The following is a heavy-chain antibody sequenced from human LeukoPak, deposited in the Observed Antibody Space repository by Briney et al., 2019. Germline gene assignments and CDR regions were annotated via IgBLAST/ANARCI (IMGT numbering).Heavy chain of an antibody. CDR3: ASDWYYYDSSGYLQH. CDR2: ISYDGSNK. Sequence: PGGSLRLSCAASGFTFSSYAMLWVRQAPGKGLEWVAVISYDGSNKYYADSVKGRFTISRDNSKNTLYLQMNSLRAEDTAVYYCASDWYYYDSSGYLQHWGQGTLVTVSS. V-gene: IGHV3-30-3*01. J-gene: IGHJ1*01. CDR1: GFTFSSYA. D-gene: IGHD3-22*01.